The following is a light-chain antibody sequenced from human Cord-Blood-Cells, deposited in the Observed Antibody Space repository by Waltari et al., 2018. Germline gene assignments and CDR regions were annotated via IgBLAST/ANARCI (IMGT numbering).Light chain of an antibody. CDR3: QSYDSSLSGSV. CDR1: SSNIGAGYD. J-gene: IGLJ2*01. Sequence: QSVLTPPPSVSGAPGQRVTISCTGSSSNIGAGYDVNWYQQLPGTAPKLLIYGNSNRPSGVPDRFSGSKSGTSASLAITGLQAEDEADYYCQSYDSSLSGSVFGGGTKLTVL. V-gene: IGLV1-40*01. CDR2: GNS.